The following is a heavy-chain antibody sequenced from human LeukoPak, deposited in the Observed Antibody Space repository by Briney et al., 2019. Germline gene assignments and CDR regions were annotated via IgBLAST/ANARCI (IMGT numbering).Heavy chain of an antibody. D-gene: IGHD4-23*01. J-gene: IGHJ4*02. CDR2: IYSGGTT. Sequence: GGSLRLSCAASEFTFSGYAMNWVRHSPGEGLEWVSLIYSGGTTYYADSVKGRFTISRDNYKNTLYLQINSLRAEDTAVYYCARRAGGYSHPYDYWGQGILVTVSS. V-gene: IGHV3-53*01. CDR1: EFTFSGYA. CDR3: ARRAGGYSHPYDY.